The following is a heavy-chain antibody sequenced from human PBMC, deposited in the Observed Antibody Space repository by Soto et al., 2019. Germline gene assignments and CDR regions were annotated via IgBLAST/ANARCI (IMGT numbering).Heavy chain of an antibody. V-gene: IGHV4-59*01. CDR3: ARGLYSSSRGYYYYYMDV. CDR2: IYYSGST. Sequence: SETLSLTCTVSGGSISSYYWSWIRQPPGKGLEWIGYIYYSGSTNYNPSLRSRVTISVDTSQNQFSLKLSSVTAADTAVYSCARGLYSSSRGYYYYYMDVWAKATTVTVS. CDR1: GGSISSYY. D-gene: IGHD6-13*01. J-gene: IGHJ6*03.